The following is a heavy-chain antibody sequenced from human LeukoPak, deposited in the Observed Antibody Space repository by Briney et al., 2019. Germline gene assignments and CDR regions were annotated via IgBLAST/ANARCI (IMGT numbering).Heavy chain of an antibody. V-gene: IGHV4-39*01. CDR3: ARLINGWPYYFDF. CDR2: IYFSGST. CDR1: GGSISGSSYY. D-gene: IGHD6-19*01. J-gene: IGHJ4*02. Sequence: PSETLSLTCTVSGGSISGSSYYWGWFRQPPGKGLEWIGNIYFSGSTYYNPSLKSRLTISVDTSKNQFSLKLSSVTAADTAVYYCARLINGWPYYFDFWGQGTLVTVSS.